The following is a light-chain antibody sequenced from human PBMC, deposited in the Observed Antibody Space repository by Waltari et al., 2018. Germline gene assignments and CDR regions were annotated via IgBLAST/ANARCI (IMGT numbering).Light chain of an antibody. CDR1: VLAEKY. CDR3: HAAADNNWF. V-gene: IGLV3-27*01. CDR2: KDT. Sequence: YDLAQPFSVSVSPGQTATITCSGDVLAEKYVRWLQQRPGQAPPLILSKDTERPPGIPERFSGSSSGSTVTLTIRGALLEDEADYHCHAAADNNWFFGGGTKLTVL. J-gene: IGLJ2*01.